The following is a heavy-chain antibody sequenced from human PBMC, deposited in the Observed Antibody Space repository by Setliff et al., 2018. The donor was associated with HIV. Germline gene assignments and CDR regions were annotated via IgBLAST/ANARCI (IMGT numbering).Heavy chain of an antibody. D-gene: IGHD2-15*01. Sequence: SETLSLTCTVSGGSFRSSRYYWGWIRQPPGKGLEWIGNIHYGGFFWYSPSLKSRVTISVDTSKNQFSLKLSSVTAADTAVYYCARSCQSGRSDWYFDLWGRGTLVTVSS. CDR3: ARSCQSGRSDWYFDL. CDR2: IHYGGFF. CDR1: GGSFRSSRYY. V-gene: IGHV4-39*01. J-gene: IGHJ2*01.